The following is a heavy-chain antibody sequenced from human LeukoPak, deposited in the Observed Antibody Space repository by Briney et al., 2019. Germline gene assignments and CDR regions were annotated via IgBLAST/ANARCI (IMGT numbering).Heavy chain of an antibody. J-gene: IGHJ6*02. CDR3: GRGYYGDYGYGMDV. CDR2: IWYDGSNK. CDR1: GYTFTSYY. V-gene: IGHV3-33*01. Sequence: SCKASGYTFTSYYMHWVRQAPGKGLEWVAVIWYDGSNKYYADSVRGRFTISRDNSKNTLYLQMNSLRAEDTAVYYCGRGYYGDYGYGMDVWGQGTTVTVSS. D-gene: IGHD4-17*01.